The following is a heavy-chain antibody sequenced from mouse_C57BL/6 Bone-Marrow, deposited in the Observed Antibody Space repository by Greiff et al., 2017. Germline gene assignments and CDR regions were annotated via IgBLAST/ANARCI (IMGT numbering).Heavy chain of an antibody. CDR1: GYTFPSSW. CDR3: AREDGYYIYYYSRDY. V-gene: IGHV1-64*01. Sequence: QVHVKQPGAELVKPGASVKLSCKASGYTFPSSWMHWVKQRPGQGLEWIGMIHPNSGSTNYNEKFKSKATLTVDKSSSTAYMQLSSLTSEDSAVYYCAREDGYYIYYYSRDYWGQGTSVTVSS. D-gene: IGHD2-3*01. J-gene: IGHJ4*01. CDR2: IHPNSGST.